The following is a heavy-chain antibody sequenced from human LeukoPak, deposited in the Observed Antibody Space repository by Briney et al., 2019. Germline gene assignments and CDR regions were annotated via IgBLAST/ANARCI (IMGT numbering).Heavy chain of an antibody. J-gene: IGHJ4*02. D-gene: IGHD6-13*01. CDR1: GGSISSGGYY. CDR3: ARDPSYSNSWYLFGY. CDR2: VYHSGNT. Sequence: PSETLSLTCTVSGGSISSGGYYWSWIRQPPGKGLEWIGYVYHSGNTYYNPSLKSRVTISLDRSKNQFSLNLSSVTAADTAVYYCARDPSYSNSWYLFGYWGQGTLVTVSS. V-gene: IGHV4-30-2*01.